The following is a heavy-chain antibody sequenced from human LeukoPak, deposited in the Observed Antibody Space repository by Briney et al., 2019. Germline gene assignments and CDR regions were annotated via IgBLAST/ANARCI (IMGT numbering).Heavy chain of an antibody. CDR1: GFTFSSYW. D-gene: IGHD2-21*02. Sequence: GGSLRLSCAASGFTFSSYWMIWVRQAPGKGLEWVGRIKSKTDGGTTDYAAPVKGRFTISRDDSKNTLYLQMNSLKTEDTAVYYCTREAVTANGYFDYWGQGTLVTVSS. V-gene: IGHV3-15*01. CDR2: IKSKTDGGTT. CDR3: TREAVTANGYFDY. J-gene: IGHJ4*02.